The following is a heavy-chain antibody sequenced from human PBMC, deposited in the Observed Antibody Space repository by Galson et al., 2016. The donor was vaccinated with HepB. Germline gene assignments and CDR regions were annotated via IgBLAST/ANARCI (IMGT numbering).Heavy chain of an antibody. CDR1: GFAFSSSG. Sequence: SLRLSCAGSGFAFSSSGINWVRQAPGKGLQWISYISTTIRTIYYADSAVGRFTISRDNAKNSVYLQMNSLRDDDTAVDYCARELVRSAFDRWGQGTMVTVSS. CDR3: ARELVRSAFDR. V-gene: IGHV3-48*02. D-gene: IGHD6-6*01. CDR2: ISTTIRTI. J-gene: IGHJ3*01.